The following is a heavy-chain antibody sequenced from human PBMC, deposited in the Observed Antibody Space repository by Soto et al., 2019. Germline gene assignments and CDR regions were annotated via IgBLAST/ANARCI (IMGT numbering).Heavy chain of an antibody. CDR1: DGSISSYS. CDR2: ISYSGGI. CDR3: ARHLTGVATTFDY. V-gene: IGHV4-59*08. J-gene: IGHJ4*02. D-gene: IGHD5-12*01. Sequence: QVQLQESGPGLVKPSETLSLTCTVSDGSISSYSWSWIRQPPGKGLEWIASISYSGGINYNPSLKSRVTISVDTSRNQVPLKLISVTAADTAVYYCARHLTGVATTFDYWGQGALVTVSS.